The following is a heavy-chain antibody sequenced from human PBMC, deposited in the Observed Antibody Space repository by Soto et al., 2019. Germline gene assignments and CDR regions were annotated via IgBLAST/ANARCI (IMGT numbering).Heavy chain of an antibody. Sequence: ASVKVSCKASGYTFTSYYMHWVRQAPGQGLEWMGIIRTSGGSTTYAQKFQGRVTITRNTSISTAYMELSSLRSEDTAVYYCARTSGYYFYDYWGQGTLVTVSS. CDR1: GYTFTSYY. J-gene: IGHJ4*02. D-gene: IGHD3-3*01. V-gene: IGHV1-46*01. CDR3: ARTSGYYFYDY. CDR2: IRTSGGST.